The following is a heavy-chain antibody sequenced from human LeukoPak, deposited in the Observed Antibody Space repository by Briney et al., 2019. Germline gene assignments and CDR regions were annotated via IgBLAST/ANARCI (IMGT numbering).Heavy chain of an antibody. CDR1: GFTFSSYW. D-gene: IGHD6-6*01. J-gene: IGHJ4*02. Sequence: GGSLRLSCAASGFTFSSYWMSWVRQAPGQGLEWVANMKQDEKYYVDSVKGRFTITRDNAKNSLYLQMNSLRAEDTAVYYCARLGAARPDFDYWGQGTLVTVSS. V-gene: IGHV3-7*01. CDR2: MKQDEK. CDR3: ARLGAARPDFDY.